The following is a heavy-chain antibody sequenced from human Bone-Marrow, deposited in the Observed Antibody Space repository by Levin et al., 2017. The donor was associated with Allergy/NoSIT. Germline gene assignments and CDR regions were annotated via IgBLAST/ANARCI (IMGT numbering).Heavy chain of an antibody. Sequence: GGSLRLSCAASGFTLRNYWMSWVRQAPGKGLEWVANIKEDGSQENYVESVRGRFTISRDNAKNSVYLQMNSLRAEDTAVYYCARESTVTTEGYWGQGTLVTVSS. CDR1: GFTLRNYW. CDR2: IKEDGSQE. J-gene: IGHJ4*02. V-gene: IGHV3-7*01. D-gene: IGHD4-17*01. CDR3: ARESTVTTEGY.